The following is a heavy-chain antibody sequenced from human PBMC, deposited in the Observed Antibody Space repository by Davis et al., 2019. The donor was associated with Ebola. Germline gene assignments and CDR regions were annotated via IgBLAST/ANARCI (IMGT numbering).Heavy chain of an antibody. Sequence: SETLSLTCAVYGGSFSGYYWSWTRQPPGKGLEWIGEINDGGSTNYNPSLKSRVTISVDTSKNQFSLKLRSVTAADAALYYCARGPTNWGSLHYFDYWGQGIRVTVSS. CDR1: GGSFSGYY. J-gene: IGHJ4*02. CDR3: ARGPTNWGSLHYFDY. D-gene: IGHD7-27*01. V-gene: IGHV4-34*01. CDR2: INDGGST.